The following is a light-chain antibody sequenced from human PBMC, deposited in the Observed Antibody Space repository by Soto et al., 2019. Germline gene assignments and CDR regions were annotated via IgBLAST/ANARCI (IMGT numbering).Light chain of an antibody. CDR1: SSDVGSYNL. CDR2: EVS. J-gene: IGLJ1*01. CDR3: CSYAGSSTLNYV. V-gene: IGLV2-23*02. Sequence: QSVLTQPASVSGSPGQSITISCTGTSSDVGSYNLVSCYQQHPGKAPKFMIYEVSNRPSGVSNRFSGSKSGNTASLTISGLQAEDEADYYCCSYAGSSTLNYVFGTGTKVTV.